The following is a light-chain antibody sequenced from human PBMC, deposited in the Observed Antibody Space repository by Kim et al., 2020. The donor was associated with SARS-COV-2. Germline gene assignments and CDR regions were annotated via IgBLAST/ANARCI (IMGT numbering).Light chain of an antibody. CDR3: QQRSNWFT. Sequence: RSLSPGERATLSCRASQSVRSYLAWYQQKPGQAPRLLIYGASNRATGTPVRFSGSGSGTDFILTITSLEPEDFAVYYCQQRSNWFTFGGGTKLEIK. V-gene: IGKV3-11*01. CDR1: QSVRSY. CDR2: GAS. J-gene: IGKJ4*01.